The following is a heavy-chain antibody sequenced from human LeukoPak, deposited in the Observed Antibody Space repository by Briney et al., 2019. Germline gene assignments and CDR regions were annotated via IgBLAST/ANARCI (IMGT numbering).Heavy chain of an antibody. CDR3: ARDRRDYVWGSYRYDAFDI. CDR2: IYYSGST. D-gene: IGHD3-16*02. CDR1: GGSISSYY. Sequence: SETLSLTCTVSGGSISSYYWSWIRQPPGKGLEWIGYIYYSGSTNYNPSLKSRVTISVDTSKNQFSLKLSSVTAADTAVYYCARDRRDYVWGSYRYDAFDIWGQGTLVTVSS. J-gene: IGHJ3*02. V-gene: IGHV4-59*01.